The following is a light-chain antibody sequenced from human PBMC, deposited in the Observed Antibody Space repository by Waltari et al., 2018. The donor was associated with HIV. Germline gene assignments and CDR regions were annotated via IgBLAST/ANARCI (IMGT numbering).Light chain of an antibody. V-gene: IGKV1-12*01. Sequence: DIQMTQSPSSVSASVGARFTITCRASQGISSWLAWYQQKPGKAPQFLIYGASTLRSGVPSRFSGSGSGTEFTLTITSLQPEDFATYFCQQANSFPRTFGQGTKVEIK. CDR1: QGISSW. CDR3: QQANSFPRT. CDR2: GAS. J-gene: IGKJ1*01.